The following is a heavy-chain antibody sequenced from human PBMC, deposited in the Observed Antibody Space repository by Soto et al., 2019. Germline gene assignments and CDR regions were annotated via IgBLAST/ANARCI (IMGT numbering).Heavy chain of an antibody. J-gene: IGHJ4*02. CDR3: ARTTAVPNTLRSRYFFDY. D-gene: IGHD4-17*01. Sequence: SETLSLTCSVSGGSVSDKTYYWSWIRQPPGKRLEWIGYVYYSGTTNYNPSLKSRVTTSVDLSKNRFSLRLSSVTTADTALYYCARTTAVPNTLRSRYFFDYWGQGTLVTVSS. V-gene: IGHV4-61*01. CDR2: VYYSGTT. CDR1: GGSVSDKTYY.